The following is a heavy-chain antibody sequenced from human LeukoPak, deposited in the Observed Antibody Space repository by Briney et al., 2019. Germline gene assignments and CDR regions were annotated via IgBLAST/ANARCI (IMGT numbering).Heavy chain of an antibody. D-gene: IGHD2-2*01. CDR2: IHPGDSDS. J-gene: IGHJ4*02. V-gene: IGHV5-51*01. CDR3: ARGAAYCSGSSCSHLDY. CDR1: TYSFTNYW. Sequence: GESLKIACKGSTYSFTNYWIGWVRQMPGKGLEWMGIIHPGDSDSIYSPSFQGQVIISVDRSISTAYLHWSSLKASDTAMYYCARGAAYCSGSSCSHLDYWGQGTLVTVSS.